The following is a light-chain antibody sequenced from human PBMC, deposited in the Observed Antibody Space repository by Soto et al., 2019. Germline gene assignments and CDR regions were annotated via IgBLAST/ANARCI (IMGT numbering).Light chain of an antibody. CDR3: QQYNIWPPYT. V-gene: IGKV3-15*01. CDR1: QSVGSN. J-gene: IGKJ2*01. Sequence: EIVMTQSPATLSVSPGERATLSCRASQSVGSNLAWYQQKPGQAPRLLIYAASTRATGVPARFSGSGSGTEFTLTISSLQSEDFAVYYCQQYNIWPPYTFGQGTKLEIK. CDR2: AAS.